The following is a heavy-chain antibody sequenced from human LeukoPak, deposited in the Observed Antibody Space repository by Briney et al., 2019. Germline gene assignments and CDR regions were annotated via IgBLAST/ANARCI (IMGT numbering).Heavy chain of an antibody. CDR3: ARRVFSGWGYYFDY. CDR2: INPKSGGT. J-gene: IGHJ4*02. CDR1: GYTFTGCY. V-gene: IGHV1-2*02. D-gene: IGHD6-19*01. Sequence: ASVKVSCTASGYTFTGCYMHWVRQAPGQGREWVGWINPKSGGTNYAQKFQGRVTMTSDTSITTVYMELSRLRSGDTAVYYCARRVFSGWGYYFDYWGQGTLVTVSS.